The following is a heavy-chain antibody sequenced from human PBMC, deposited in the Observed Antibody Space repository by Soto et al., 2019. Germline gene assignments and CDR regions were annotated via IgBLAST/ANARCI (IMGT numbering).Heavy chain of an antibody. V-gene: IGHV1-2*04. D-gene: IGHD2-2*01. CDR1: GYTYSDYY. CDR3: ATRQCSSTSCYDSDYYHYGMEV. J-gene: IGHJ6*02. Sequence: ASVKVSCKASGYTYSDYYIHWVRQAPGQGLEWMGWINPNHGGTNYAQRFQGWVTMTRDTSIATAYMELTSLKSDDPAMYYCATRQCSSTSCYDSDYYHYGMEVWGQGTTVTVSS. CDR2: INPNHGGT.